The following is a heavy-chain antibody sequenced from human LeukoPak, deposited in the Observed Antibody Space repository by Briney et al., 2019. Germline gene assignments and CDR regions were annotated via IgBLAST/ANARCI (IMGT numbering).Heavy chain of an antibody. J-gene: IGHJ4*02. CDR1: GFTFSHFW. Sequence: GALRLSCSASGFTFSHFWMSWVRQAPGKGLEWVATIKQDGSEKSYVDSVKGRFTISRDNAKNSLYLQMDSLRAEDTAVYYCARDRGYSYGYNLDYWGQGALATVSS. CDR2: IKQDGSEK. CDR3: ARDRGYSYGYNLDY. V-gene: IGHV3-7*03. D-gene: IGHD5-18*01.